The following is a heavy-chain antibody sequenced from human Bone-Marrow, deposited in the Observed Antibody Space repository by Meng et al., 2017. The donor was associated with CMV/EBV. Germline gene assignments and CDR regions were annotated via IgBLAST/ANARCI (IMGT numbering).Heavy chain of an antibody. D-gene: IGHD3-22*01. V-gene: IGHV3-30-3*01. CDR2: ISYDGSNK. CDR3: ARVHYYDSSGWGGYFDY. Sequence: QVQLVESGGGVVQPGRSLILSCAGSGFTFSSYAMHWVRQAPGKGLEWVAVISYDGSNKYYADSVKGRFTISRDNSKNTLYLQMNSLRAEDTAVYYCARVHYYDSSGWGGYFDYWGQGTLVTVS. CDR1: GFTFSSYA. J-gene: IGHJ4*02.